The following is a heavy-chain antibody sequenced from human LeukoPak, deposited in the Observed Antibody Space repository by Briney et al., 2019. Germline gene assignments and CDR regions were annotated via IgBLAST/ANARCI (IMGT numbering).Heavy chain of an antibody. J-gene: IGHJ1*01. D-gene: IGHD3-22*01. CDR1: GFTFSSYW. Sequence: GGSLRLSCAASGFTFSSYWMHWARQAPGKGLVWVSRIKSDGKTNYADSVKGRFTISRDNAKNTVSLQMNSLRAEDTGGYYCARAPSEIGGYYPEYFRHWGQGPLVTVSS. CDR2: IKSDGKT. V-gene: IGHV3-74*01. CDR3: ARAPSEIGGYYPEYFRH.